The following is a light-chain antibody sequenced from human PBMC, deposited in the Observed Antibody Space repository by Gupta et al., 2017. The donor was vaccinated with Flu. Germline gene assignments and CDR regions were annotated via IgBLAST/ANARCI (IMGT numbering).Light chain of an antibody. V-gene: IGLV3-25*02. CDR2: KDS. J-gene: IGLJ2*01. CDR1: ALPKQY. CDR3: QSADTSGTNLV. Sequence: SYALTQPASVSVSLGQTARITCSGDALPKQYAYWYQQKPGQAPVMVTYKDSERRAASPERFSGSSSVTTVTLTISAVQAEDVADYYCQSADTSGTNLVFGGGTKLTVL.